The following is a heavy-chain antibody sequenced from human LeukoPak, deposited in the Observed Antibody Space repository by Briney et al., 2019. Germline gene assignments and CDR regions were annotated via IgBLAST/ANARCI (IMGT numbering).Heavy chain of an antibody. CDR3: ARDKAVELGKTFDY. V-gene: IGHV3-23*01. D-gene: IGHD1-7*01. Sequence: GGSLRLSCAASGFTFSSYAMGWVRQAPGKGLEWVSSIGGSGDTTYYADSVKGRFTISRDNSKNTMYLQVNSLRAEDTAVYYCARDKAVELGKTFDYWGQGTLVTVSS. CDR1: GFTFSSYA. CDR2: IGGSGDTT. J-gene: IGHJ4*02.